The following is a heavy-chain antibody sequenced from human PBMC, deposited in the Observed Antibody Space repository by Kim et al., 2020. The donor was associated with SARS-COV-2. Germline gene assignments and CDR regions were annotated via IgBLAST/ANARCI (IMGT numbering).Heavy chain of an antibody. Sequence: SETLSLTCAVYGGSFSGYYWSWIRQPPGKGLEWIGEINHSGSTNYNPSLKSRVTISVDTSKNQFSLKLSSVTAADTAVYYCARVYGVFDYWGQGTLVTVSS. V-gene: IGHV4-34*01. CDR3: ARVYGVFDY. CDR2: INHSGST. J-gene: IGHJ4*02. D-gene: IGHD4-17*01. CDR1: GGSFSGYY.